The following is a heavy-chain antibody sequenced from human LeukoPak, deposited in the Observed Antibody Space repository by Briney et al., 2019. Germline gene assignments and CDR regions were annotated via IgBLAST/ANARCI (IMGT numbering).Heavy chain of an antibody. J-gene: IGHJ5*02. CDR3: ARDLVVPPYNWFDP. CDR1: GGSISSSY. D-gene: IGHD2-2*01. V-gene: IGHV4-4*07. CDR2: IYTSGST. Sequence: SETLSLTCTVSGGSISSSYWSWIRQPAGKGLEWIGRIYTSGSTNYNPSLKSRVTVSVDTSRNQFSLKLSSVTAADTAVYYCARDLVVPPYNWFDPWGQGTLVTVSS.